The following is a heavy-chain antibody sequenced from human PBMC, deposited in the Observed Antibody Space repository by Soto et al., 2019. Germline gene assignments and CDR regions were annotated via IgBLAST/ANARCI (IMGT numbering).Heavy chain of an antibody. CDR2: INHSGST. J-gene: IGHJ6*02. CDR1: GGSLSDNY. V-gene: IGHV4-34*01. D-gene: IGHD3-10*01. CDR3: ATGRPWSRIVMGRGGGRSAYGMDV. Sequence: QVQLQQRGAGPLKPSETLSLTCAVHGGSLSDNYWSWIRQPPGMGLEWIGEINHSGSTSYNPSLGSRGTVSVDTSMNQFSLKLSSVTAADTAVYDCATGRPWSRIVMGRGGGRSAYGMDVWGQGTTFTVSS.